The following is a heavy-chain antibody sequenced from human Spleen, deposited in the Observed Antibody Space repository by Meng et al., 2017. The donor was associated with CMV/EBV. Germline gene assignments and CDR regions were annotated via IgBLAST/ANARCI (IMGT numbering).Heavy chain of an antibody. CDR2: ISSSSSYI. CDR1: GVTVSSYD. J-gene: IGHJ4*02. V-gene: IGHV3-21*01. Sequence: ACAASGVTVSSYDMHWGRQATGKGLEWVSSISSSSSYIYYADSVKGRFTISRENAKNSLYLQMNSLRAEDTAVYYCARTNQGYFDYWGQGTLVTVSS. CDR3: ARTNQGYFDY.